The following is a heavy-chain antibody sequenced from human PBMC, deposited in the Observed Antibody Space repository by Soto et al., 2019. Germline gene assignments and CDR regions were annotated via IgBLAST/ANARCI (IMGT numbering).Heavy chain of an antibody. J-gene: IGHJ6*02. CDR2: TYYSSKWHN. CDR3: MRRGYCSSTSCYTGIWVGAVAGRPYYYYYGMDV. Sequence: PSQTLSLTCAISGDSVSSNSAAWNWIRHCPWRGLDWLVRTYYSSKWHNDYAVSVKSRITINPDTSKHQFSLQLNSVTPEDTAVYYCMRRGYCSSTSCYTGIWVGAVAGRPYYYYYGMDVWGQGTTVTVSS. V-gene: IGHV6-1*01. CDR1: GDSVSSNSAA. D-gene: IGHD2-2*02.